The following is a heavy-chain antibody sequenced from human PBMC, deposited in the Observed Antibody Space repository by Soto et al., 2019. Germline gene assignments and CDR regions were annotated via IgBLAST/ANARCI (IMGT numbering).Heavy chain of an antibody. J-gene: IGHJ4*02. CDR1: GGPFSDYA. CDR2: IIPMFGTA. V-gene: IGHV1-69*01. D-gene: IGHD3-10*01. CDR3: ARDLDYYGPGNYYIRIDH. Sequence: QVQLVQSGAEVKKPGSSVKVSCKVSGGPFSDYAVSWVRQAPGQGLEWMGGIIPMFGTANYAQKFQGRVTITGDESTTTAYVELSSLRSEDTAFYYCARDLDYYGPGNYYIRIDHWGQGPLVTVSS.